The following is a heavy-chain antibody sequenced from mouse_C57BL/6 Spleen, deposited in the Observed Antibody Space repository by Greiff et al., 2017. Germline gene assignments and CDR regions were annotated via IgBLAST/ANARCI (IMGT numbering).Heavy chain of an antibody. CDR2: ISYDGSN. J-gene: IGHJ2*01. V-gene: IGHV3-6*01. CDR1: GYSITSGYY. Sequence: ESGPGLVKPSQSLSLTCSVTGYSITSGYYWNWIRQFPGNKLEWMGYISYDGSNNYNPSLKNRISITRDTSKNQFFLKLNSVTTEDTATYYCASNRYFDYWGQGTTLTVSS. CDR3: ASNRYFDY.